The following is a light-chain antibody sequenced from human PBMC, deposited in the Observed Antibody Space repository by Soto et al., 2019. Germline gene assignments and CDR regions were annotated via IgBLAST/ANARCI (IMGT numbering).Light chain of an antibody. CDR3: SSYTTSSTRV. V-gene: IGLV2-14*01. Sequence: QSVLTQPASVSGSLGQSITMSCTGTSSDVGGYNYVSWYQQHPGKAPKLMIYDVSNRPSGVSNRFSGSKSGNTASLTISGLLAEDEADYYCSSYTTSSTRVFGGGTKVTVL. J-gene: IGLJ2*01. CDR2: DVS. CDR1: SSDVGGYNY.